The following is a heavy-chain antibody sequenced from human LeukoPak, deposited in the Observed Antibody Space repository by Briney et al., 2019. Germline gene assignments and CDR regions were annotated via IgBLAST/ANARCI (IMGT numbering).Heavy chain of an antibody. D-gene: IGHD5-18*01. V-gene: IGHV1-8*01. CDR1: GYTFTSYD. CDR2: MNPNSGNT. Sequence: EASVKVSCKASGYTFTSYDINWVRQATGQGLEWMGWMNPNSGNTGYAQKFQGRVTMTRNTSIRTAYRELSSLRSEDTAVYYCARTAPSRKYYYYGMDVWGQGTTVTVSS. J-gene: IGHJ6*02. CDR3: ARTAPSRKYYYYGMDV.